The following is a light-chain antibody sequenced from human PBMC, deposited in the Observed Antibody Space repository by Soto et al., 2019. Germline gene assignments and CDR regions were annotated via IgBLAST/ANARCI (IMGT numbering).Light chain of an antibody. CDR2: DVS. J-gene: IGKJ4*01. Sequence: ALQLTQSPSSLSASVGDRVTITCRASQGISSALAWYQQKPGKSPNLLIYDVSSLESGVPSRFSGSGSGTEFTLTISSLQPEDFATYYCQQFNTYPALTFGGGTKVEIK. V-gene: IGKV1-13*02. CDR1: QGISSA. CDR3: QQFNTYPALT.